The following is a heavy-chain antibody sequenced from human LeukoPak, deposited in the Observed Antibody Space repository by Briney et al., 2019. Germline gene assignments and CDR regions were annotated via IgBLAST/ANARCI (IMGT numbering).Heavy chain of an antibody. J-gene: IGHJ5*02. CDR1: GGSIRSYY. Sequence: SETLSLTCTVSGGSIRSYYWSWIRQPPGKGLEWIGYIYYSGSTNYNYNPSLKSRVTISVDTSKSQFSLKLSSVTAADTAVYYCARHRSHSFGPNWFDPWGQGTLVTVSS. CDR3: ARHRSHSFGPNWFDP. CDR2: IYYSGSTNY. V-gene: IGHV4-59*08. D-gene: IGHD1-26*01.